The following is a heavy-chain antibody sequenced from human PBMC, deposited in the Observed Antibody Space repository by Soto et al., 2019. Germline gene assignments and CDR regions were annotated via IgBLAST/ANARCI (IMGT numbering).Heavy chain of an antibody. Sequence: GGSLRLSCAASGFTFSSYAMSWVRQAPGKGLEWVSAISGSGGSTYYADSVKGRFTISRDNSKNTLYLQMNSLRAEDTAVYYWAKDSSFQGPWTSQLWFGELFHLWGQGTLVTVSS. J-gene: IGHJ4*02. CDR3: AKDSSFQGPWTSQLWFGELFHL. CDR1: GFTFSSYA. V-gene: IGHV3-23*01. CDR2: ISGSGGST. D-gene: IGHD3-10*01.